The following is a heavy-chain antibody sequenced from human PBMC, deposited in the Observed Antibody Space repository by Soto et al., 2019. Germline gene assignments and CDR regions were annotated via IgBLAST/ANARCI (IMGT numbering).Heavy chain of an antibody. CDR3: ARTTYSGYPMYMDV. CDR1: GGSISSGGYY. CDR2: IYYSGST. D-gene: IGHD5-12*01. Sequence: SETLSLTCTVSGGSISSGGYYWSWIRQHPGKGLEWIGYIYYSGSTYYNPSLKSRVTISVDTSKNQFSLKLSSVTAADTAVYYCARTTYSGYPMYMDVWGKGTTVTVSS. V-gene: IGHV4-31*03. J-gene: IGHJ6*03.